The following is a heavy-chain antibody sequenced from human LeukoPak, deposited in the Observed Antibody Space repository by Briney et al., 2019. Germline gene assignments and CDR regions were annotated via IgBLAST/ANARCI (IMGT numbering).Heavy chain of an antibody. CDR3: AREASPKALGY. Sequence: GGSLRLSCEASGFTFSSYAMHWVRQARGKGLEWVAVIWYDGSNKYYVDSGKGRFTISRDNSKNTLYLQMNSLRAEDTAVYYCAREASPKALGYWGQGTLVTVSS. CDR1: GFTFSSYA. CDR2: IWYDGSNK. V-gene: IGHV3-33*01. J-gene: IGHJ4*02.